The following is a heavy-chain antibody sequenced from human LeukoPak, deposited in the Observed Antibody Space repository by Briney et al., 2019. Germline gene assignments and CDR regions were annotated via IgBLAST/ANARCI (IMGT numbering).Heavy chain of an antibody. Sequence: SETLSLTCTVSGGSISSYYWSWIRQPPGKGLEWIGYIYYSGSTNYNPSLKSRVTISVDTSKNQFSLKLSSVTAADTAVYYCAREDCSGGSCSFDYWGQGTLVTVSS. D-gene: IGHD2-15*01. V-gene: IGHV4-59*01. CDR3: AREDCSGGSCSFDY. J-gene: IGHJ4*02. CDR1: GGSISSYY. CDR2: IYYSGST.